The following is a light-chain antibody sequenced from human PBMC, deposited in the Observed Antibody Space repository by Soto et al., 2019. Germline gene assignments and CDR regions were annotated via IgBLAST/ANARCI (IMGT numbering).Light chain of an antibody. Sequence: VLXKSPGXXSXXAXEXATXSXXASQSVSNNYLAWYQQNPGQAPRLLIYGASNRATGIPDRFSGSGSGTDVTLTISRLEPEDFAVYYCQQYGSSPWPFGQGPKVDI. CDR1: QSVSNNY. J-gene: IGKJ1*01. CDR3: QQYGSSPWP. CDR2: GAS. V-gene: IGKV3-20*01.